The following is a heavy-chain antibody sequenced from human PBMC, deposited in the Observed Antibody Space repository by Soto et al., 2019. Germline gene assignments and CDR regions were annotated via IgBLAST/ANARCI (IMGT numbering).Heavy chain of an antibody. CDR1: GFTFRNFA. J-gene: IGHJ1*01. CDR3: ANLGYCSGSTWPLQH. D-gene: IGHD2-15*01. CDR2: VDSSGATT. V-gene: IGHV3-23*05. Sequence: EVQLLESGGGLVQAGESLRLSCAPFGFTFRNFAMSWVRQAPGKGLEWLSTVDSSGATTYSLDSVKGRFAISRYNSGNTLYLQRNSLRVDYTAVYYCANLGYCSGSTWPLQHWGPGTLVTVSS.